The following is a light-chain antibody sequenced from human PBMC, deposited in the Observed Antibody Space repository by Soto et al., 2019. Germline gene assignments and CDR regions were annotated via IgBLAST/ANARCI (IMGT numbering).Light chain of an antibody. V-gene: IGKV3-15*01. CDR2: GAS. CDR3: HQYGSSLWT. Sequence: EIVMTQSPATLSVSPGERATLSCRASQSVSSNLAWYQQKPGQAPRLLIYGASTRATGIPARFSGSGSGTEFTLTISRLEPEDFAVFYCHQYGSSLWTFGQGTKVDIK. J-gene: IGKJ1*01. CDR1: QSVSSN.